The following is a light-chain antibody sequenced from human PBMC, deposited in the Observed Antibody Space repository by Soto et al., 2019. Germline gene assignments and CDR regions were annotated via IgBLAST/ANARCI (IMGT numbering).Light chain of an antibody. J-gene: IGKJ4*01. CDR1: QSVSSN. V-gene: IGKV3-15*01. CDR2: GAS. Sequence: EIVMTQSPASLSVSPGERATLSCRDSQSVSSNLAWYQQKPGQNPRLLIYGASTRATGVQARFSGGGSGTEFTLTISSLQSEDFAVYYCQQYDNWPLTFGGGTKVDIK. CDR3: QQYDNWPLT.